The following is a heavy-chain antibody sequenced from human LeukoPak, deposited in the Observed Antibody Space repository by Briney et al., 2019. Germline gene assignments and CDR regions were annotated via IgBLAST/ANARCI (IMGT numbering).Heavy chain of an antibody. CDR1: GYTFTGYY. V-gene: IGHV1-2*06. J-gene: IGHJ4*02. CDR2: INPNSGGT. D-gene: IGHD5-12*01. Sequence: ASVKVSCKASGYTFTGYYMHWVRQAPGQGLEWMGRINPNSGGTNYAQKFQGRVTMTRDTSISTAYMELSRLRSDDTAVYYCARDHPKGDYDLDYWGQGTLVTVSS. CDR3: ARDHPKGDYDLDY.